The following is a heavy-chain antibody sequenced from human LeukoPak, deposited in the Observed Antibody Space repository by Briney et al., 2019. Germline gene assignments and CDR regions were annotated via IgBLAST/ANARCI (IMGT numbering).Heavy chain of an antibody. J-gene: IGHJ6*03. D-gene: IGHD1-1*01. Sequence: ASVKVSCKTSGYTFTGYYMHWVRRAPGQGLEWMGWINPNSGGTNYAQKLQGRVTMTRDTSISTAYMELSRLRSDDTAVYYCARATGSVDYYYMDVWDKGTTVTVSS. CDR1: GYTFTGYY. CDR3: ARATGSVDYYYMDV. CDR2: INPNSGGT. V-gene: IGHV1-2*02.